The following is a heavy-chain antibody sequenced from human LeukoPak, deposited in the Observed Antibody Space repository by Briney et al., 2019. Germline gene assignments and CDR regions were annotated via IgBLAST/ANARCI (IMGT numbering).Heavy chain of an antibody. V-gene: IGHV4-59*08. D-gene: IGHD3-22*01. J-gene: IGHJ4*02. CDR3: ARHADSSGYYYHFDY. Sequence: SQSLSLTCGVSGGSFLSYYRSWIRQSPEKGLDWFWFIHYRGSTNYNPSLKIRLTISVNTSKNHVSLKLSSVTAADTAVYYCARHADSSGYYYHFDYWGQGALVTVSS. CDR2: IHYRGST. CDR1: GGSFLSYY.